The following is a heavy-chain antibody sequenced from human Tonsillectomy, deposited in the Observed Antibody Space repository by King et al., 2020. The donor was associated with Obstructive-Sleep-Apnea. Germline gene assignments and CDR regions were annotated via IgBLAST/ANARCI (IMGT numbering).Heavy chain of an antibody. V-gene: IGHV3-73*01. CDR2: IRSKANSYAT. Sequence: VQLVQSGGGLVQPGGSLKLSCAASGFTFSGSAMHWVRQASGKGLEWVGRIRSKANSYATAYAASVKGRFTISRDDSKNTAYLQMNSLKTEDTAVYYCTTPPEGMDVWGQGTTVTVSS. CDR1: GFTFSGSA. J-gene: IGHJ6*02. CDR3: TTPPEGMDV.